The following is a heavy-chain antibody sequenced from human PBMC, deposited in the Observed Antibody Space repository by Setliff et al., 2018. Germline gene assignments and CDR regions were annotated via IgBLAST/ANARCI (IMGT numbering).Heavy chain of an antibody. CDR1: GGSISSHY. CDR2: IYYSGST. CDR3: AREDGSGFFVGVAWFDP. D-gene: IGHD3-10*01. J-gene: IGHJ5*02. Sequence: SETLSLTCTVSGGSISSHYWSWIRQPPGKGLEWIGYIYYSGSTNYNPSLKSRVTISVDTSKNQFSLKLSSVTAADTAVYYCAREDGSGFFVGVAWFDPWGQGTLVTVSS. V-gene: IGHV4-59*11.